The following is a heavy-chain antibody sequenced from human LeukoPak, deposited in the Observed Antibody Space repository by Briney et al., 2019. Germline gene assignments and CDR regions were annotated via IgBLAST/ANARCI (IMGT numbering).Heavy chain of an antibody. CDR2: IYRGGTT. D-gene: IGHD5-12*01. V-gene: IGHV4-59*11. CDR1: GFSISSRH. Sequence: PSETLSLSCTATGFSISSRHWSWVRQPPGKGLEWIGYIYRGGTTNYKHSLEGRVTISVDKSKNHFSLKLNSVTAADTAVYYCARDGLGGETSGIDYWGQGILVTVSS. CDR3: ARDGLGGETSGIDY. J-gene: IGHJ4*02.